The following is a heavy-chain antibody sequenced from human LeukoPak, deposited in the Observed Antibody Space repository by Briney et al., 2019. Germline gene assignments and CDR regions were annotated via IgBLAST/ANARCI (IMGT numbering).Heavy chain of an antibody. CDR1: GYTFTSYG. CDR3: ARELYGSGSYYNLDY. CDR2: ISAYNGNT. Sequence: ASVKVSCKASGYTFTSYGISWVRQAPGQGLEWMGWISAYNGNTNYARKLQGRVTMTTDTSTSTAYMELRSLRSDDTAVYYCARELYGSGSYYNLDYWGQGTLVTVSS. V-gene: IGHV1-18*01. D-gene: IGHD3-10*01. J-gene: IGHJ4*02.